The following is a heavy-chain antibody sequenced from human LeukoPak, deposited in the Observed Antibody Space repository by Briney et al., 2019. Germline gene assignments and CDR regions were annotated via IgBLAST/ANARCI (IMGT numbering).Heavy chain of an antibody. CDR3: ARALYYYDSSGYYTPG. V-gene: IGHV3-21*01. CDR2: ISSSSSYI. Sequence: GGSLRLSCAASGFTFSSYSMNWVRQAPGKGLEWVSSISSSSSYIYYEDSVKGRFTISRDNSKNSLYLQMNNLRAEDTAFYYCARALYYYDSSGYYTPGWGQGTLVTVCS. CDR1: GFTFSSYS. D-gene: IGHD3-22*01. J-gene: IGHJ4*02.